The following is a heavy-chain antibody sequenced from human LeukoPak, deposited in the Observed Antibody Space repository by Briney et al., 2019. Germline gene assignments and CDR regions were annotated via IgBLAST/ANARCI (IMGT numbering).Heavy chain of an antibody. CDR1: GFTLSSYS. CDR3: ARDAGNSGYGMDV. Sequence: PGGSLRLSCAASGFTLSSYSMNWVRQAPGKGLEWISHITWGGSTIFYADSVKGRFTISRDSAKNSLYLQMSSLRDEDTAVYYCARDAGNSGYGMDVWGQGTTVTVSS. J-gene: IGHJ6*02. D-gene: IGHD6-19*01. V-gene: IGHV3-48*02. CDR2: ITWGGSTI.